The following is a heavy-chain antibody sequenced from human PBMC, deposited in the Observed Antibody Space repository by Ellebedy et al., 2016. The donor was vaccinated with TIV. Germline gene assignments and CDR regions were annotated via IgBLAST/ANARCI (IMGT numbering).Heavy chain of an antibody. CDR3: AIFTYSSGWFGNFEVDEGYYFDY. CDR2: IIPILGIA. J-gene: IGHJ4*02. V-gene: IGHV1-69*04. CDR1: GGTFSSYA. Sequence: AASVKVSCKASGGTFSSYAISWVRQAPGQGLEWMGRIIPILGIANYAQKFQGRVTITADKSTSTAYMELSSLRSEDTAVYYCAIFTYSSGWFGNFEVDEGYYFDYWGQGTLVTVSS. D-gene: IGHD6-19*01.